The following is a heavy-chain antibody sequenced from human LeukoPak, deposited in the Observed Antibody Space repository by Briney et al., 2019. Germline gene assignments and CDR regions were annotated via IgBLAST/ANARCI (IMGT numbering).Heavy chain of an antibody. Sequence: ASVKVSCKASGYTFTSYGISWVRQAPGQGLEWMGWISAYNGNTNYAQKLQGRVTMTTDTSTSTAYMELRSLRSDDTAVYYCARDTHMAPPGYCSGGSCRGFDYYYYYGMDVWGQGTTVTVSS. V-gene: IGHV1-18*01. J-gene: IGHJ6*02. D-gene: IGHD2-15*01. CDR3: ARDTHMAPPGYCSGGSCRGFDYYYYYGMDV. CDR1: GYTFTSYG. CDR2: ISAYNGNT.